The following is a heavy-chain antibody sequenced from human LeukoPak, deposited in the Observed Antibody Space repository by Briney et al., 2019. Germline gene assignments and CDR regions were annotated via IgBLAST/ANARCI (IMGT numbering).Heavy chain of an antibody. CDR2: ISYDGSNK. V-gene: IGHV3-30-3*01. Sequence: GGSLRLSCAASGFTFSSYAMHWVRQAPGKGLEWVAVISYDGSNKYYADSVKGRFTISRDNSKNTLYLQMNSRRAEDTAVHYCARGARRYYYYGMDVWGQGTTVTVSS. J-gene: IGHJ6*02. CDR1: GFTFSSYA. CDR3: ARGARRYYYYGMDV.